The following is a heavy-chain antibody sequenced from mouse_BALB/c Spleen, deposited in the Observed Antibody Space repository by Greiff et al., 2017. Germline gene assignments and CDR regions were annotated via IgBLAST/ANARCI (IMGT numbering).Heavy chain of an antibody. Sequence: DVHLVESGGGLVQPGGSRKLSCAASGFTFSDYGMAWVRQAPGKGPEWVAFISNLAYSIYYADTVTGRFTISRENAKNTLYLEMSSLRSEDTAMYYCARDGYGNSLAMDYWGQGTSVTVSA. CDR3: ARDGYGNSLAMDY. V-gene: IGHV5-15*02. CDR2: ISNLAYSI. J-gene: IGHJ4*01. CDR1: GFTFSDYG. D-gene: IGHD2-1*01.